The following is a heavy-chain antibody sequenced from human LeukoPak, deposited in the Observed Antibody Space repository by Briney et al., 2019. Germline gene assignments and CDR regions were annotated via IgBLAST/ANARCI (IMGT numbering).Heavy chain of an antibody. CDR2: IYYSGST. V-gene: IGHV4-39*07. CDR1: GGSISSSSYY. D-gene: IGHD3-16*01. Sequence: PSETLSLTCTVSGGSISSSSYYWGWIRQPPGQGLKWIGSIYYSGSTYYNPSLKSRVTISVDTSKNQFSLKLSSVTAADTAVYYCARDPGRQGGDIWGQGTMVTVSS. CDR3: ARDPGRQGGDI. J-gene: IGHJ3*02.